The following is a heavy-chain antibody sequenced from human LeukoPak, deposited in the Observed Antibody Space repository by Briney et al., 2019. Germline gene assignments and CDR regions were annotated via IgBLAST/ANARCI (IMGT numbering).Heavy chain of an antibody. J-gene: IGHJ5*02. Sequence: SETLSLTCSVSGDSIRSTTFWGWIRQSPGMGLEWIASTSHAGISYYNPSLSSRVTVSADSSKNQFSLRLSSVTAADTAVYYCARRGGHSWDVGNWFDPWGQGTPVTVSS. D-gene: IGHD6-13*01. CDR1: GDSIRSTTF. V-gene: IGHV4-39*01. CDR2: TSHAGIS. CDR3: ARRGGHSWDVGNWFDP.